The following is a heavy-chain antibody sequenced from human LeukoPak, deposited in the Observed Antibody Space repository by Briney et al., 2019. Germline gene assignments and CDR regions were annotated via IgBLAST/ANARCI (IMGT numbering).Heavy chain of an antibody. Sequence: PSETLSLTCTVSGGSISSYYWNWIRRPPGKGLEWIGYFYYSGSTKYNPSIKSPVTISVDTSKNQFSLKLSSVTAADTAVYYCARLPHYWGQGTLVTVSS. V-gene: IGHV4-59*01. CDR1: GGSISSYY. CDR3: ARLPHY. J-gene: IGHJ4*02. CDR2: FYYSGST.